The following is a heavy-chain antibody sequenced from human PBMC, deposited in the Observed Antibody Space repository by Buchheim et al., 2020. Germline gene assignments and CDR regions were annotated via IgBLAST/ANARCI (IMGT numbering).Heavy chain of an antibody. Sequence: QVQLQQWGAGLLKPSETLSLTCTVSGGSFSGHYWSWIRQPPGKGLEWIGQINHSGSTNYNPSLKSRVTISVTPSKNRVSLKLSSMTAADTAVYYCARLVTTNNWFDPWGQGTL. D-gene: IGHD4-17*01. V-gene: IGHV4-34*01. CDR3: ARLVTTNNWFDP. CDR2: INHSGST. J-gene: IGHJ5*02. CDR1: GGSFSGHY.